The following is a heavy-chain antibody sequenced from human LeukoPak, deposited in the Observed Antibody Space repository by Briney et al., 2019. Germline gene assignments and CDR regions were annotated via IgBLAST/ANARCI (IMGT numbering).Heavy chain of an antibody. Sequence: SETLSVTCTVSGGSISSGDYYWSWIRQPPGKGLEWIGYIYYSGSTYYNPSLKSRVTISVDTSKNQFSLKLSSVTAADTAVYYCARHAAWGGWYYYYYMDVWGKGTTVTVSS. CDR1: GGSISSGDYY. CDR2: IYYSGST. J-gene: IGHJ6*03. D-gene: IGHD3-16*01. CDR3: ARHAAWGGWYYYYYMDV. V-gene: IGHV4-30-4*01.